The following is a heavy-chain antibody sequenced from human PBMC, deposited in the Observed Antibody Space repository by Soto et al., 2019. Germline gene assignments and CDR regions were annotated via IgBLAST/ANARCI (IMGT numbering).Heavy chain of an antibody. D-gene: IGHD6-19*01. Sequence: PSETLSLTCTVSGGSISSSSYYWGWIRQPPGKGLEWIGSIYYSGSTYYNPSLKSRVTISVDTSKNQFSLKLSSVTAADTAVYYCAREKTISSANWFDPWGQGTLVTVSS. V-gene: IGHV4-39*02. CDR2: IYYSGST. CDR1: GGSISSSSYY. CDR3: AREKTISSANWFDP. J-gene: IGHJ5*02.